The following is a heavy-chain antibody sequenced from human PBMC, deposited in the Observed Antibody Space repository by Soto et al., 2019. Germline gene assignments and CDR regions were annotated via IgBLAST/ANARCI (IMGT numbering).Heavy chain of an antibody. D-gene: IGHD6-25*01. CDR2: IYTSGTT. CDR3: AREGSSGFGMDV. J-gene: IGHJ6*02. CDR1: GGSIRSYY. V-gene: IGHV4-4*07. Sequence: QVQLQQSGPGLVKPSETLSLTCTVSGGSIRSYYWSWIRQPAGKALEWIGRIYTSGTTNYNPSLRSRVTILQDTSKNQSSLDLGSVTDADTAVYYCAREGSSGFGMDVWGQGTTVTVPS.